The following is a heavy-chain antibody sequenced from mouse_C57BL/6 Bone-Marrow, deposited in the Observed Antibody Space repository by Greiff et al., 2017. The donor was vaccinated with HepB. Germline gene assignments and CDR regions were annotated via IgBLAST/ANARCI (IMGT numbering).Heavy chain of an antibody. J-gene: IGHJ2*01. Sequence: VHLVESGAELMKPGASVKLSCKATGYTFTGYWIEWVKQRPGHGLEWIGEILPGSGSTNYNEKFKGKATFTADTSSNTAYMQLSSLTTEDSAIYYCARSITTVVATGYFDYWGQGTTLTVSS. CDR1: GYTFTGYW. CDR3: ARSITTVVATGYFDY. CDR2: ILPGSGST. D-gene: IGHD1-1*01. V-gene: IGHV1-9*01.